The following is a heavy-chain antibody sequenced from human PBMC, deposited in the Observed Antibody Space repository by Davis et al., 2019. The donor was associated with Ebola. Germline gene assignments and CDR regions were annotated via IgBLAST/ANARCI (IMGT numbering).Heavy chain of an antibody. Sequence: SETLSLTCAVYGRSFSGYYWSWIRQPPGKGLEWIGEINHSGSTNYNPSLKSRVTISVDTSKNQFSLKLSSVTAADTAVYYCARGPSTKGFDYWGQGTLVTVSS. CDR2: INHSGST. V-gene: IGHV4-34*01. CDR3: ARGPSTKGFDY. J-gene: IGHJ4*02. D-gene: IGHD2-2*01. CDR1: GRSFSGYY.